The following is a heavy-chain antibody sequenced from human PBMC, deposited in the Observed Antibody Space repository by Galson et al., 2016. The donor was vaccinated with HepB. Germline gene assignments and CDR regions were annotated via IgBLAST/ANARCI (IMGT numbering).Heavy chain of an antibody. J-gene: IGHJ6*04. Sequence: SLRLSCAASGFTFSNFTMNWVRQTPGKGLEWVSSLSSSSSHIYYADSVKGRFTISRDNAKNSLYLQMNSLRAEDTAFYYCAKDMEYRSNWFFGMDVWGKGTTVTVSS. CDR2: LSSSSSHI. V-gene: IGHV3-21*04. CDR3: AKDMEYRSNWFFGMDV. D-gene: IGHD6-6*01. CDR1: GFTFSNFT.